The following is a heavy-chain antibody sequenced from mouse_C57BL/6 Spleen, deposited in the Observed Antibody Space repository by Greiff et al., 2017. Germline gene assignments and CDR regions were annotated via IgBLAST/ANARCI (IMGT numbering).Heavy chain of an antibody. J-gene: IGHJ3*01. D-gene: IGHD1-1*01. CDR1: GYAFSSSW. Sequence: QVQLKESGPELVKPGASVKISCKASGYAFSSSWMNWVKQRPGKGLEWIGRIYPGDGDTNYNGKFKGKATLTADKSSSTAYMQLSSLTSEGSAVYCCARSPPYGSSTWFAYGGQGTLVTVSA. V-gene: IGHV1-82*01. CDR3: ARSPPYGSSTWFAY. CDR2: IYPGDGDT.